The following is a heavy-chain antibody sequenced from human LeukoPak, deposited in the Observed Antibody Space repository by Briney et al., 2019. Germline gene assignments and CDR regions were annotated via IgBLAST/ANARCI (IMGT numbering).Heavy chain of an antibody. V-gene: IGHV3-23*01. CDR3: AKDLLGGGSCYDY. CDR1: GFTFSSYG. CDR2: ISGSGGST. D-gene: IGHD2-15*01. J-gene: IGHJ4*02. Sequence: QSGGSLRLSCAASGFTFSSYGMSWVRQAPGKGLEWVSAISGSGGSTYYADSVKGRFTISRDNSKNTLYLQMNSLRAEDTAVYYCAKDLLGGGSCYDYWGQGTLVTVSS.